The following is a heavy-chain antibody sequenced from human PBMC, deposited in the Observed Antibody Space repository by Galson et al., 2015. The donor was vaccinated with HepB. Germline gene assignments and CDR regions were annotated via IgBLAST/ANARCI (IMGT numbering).Heavy chain of an antibody. CDR2: ISSSSSYI. CDR1: GFTFSSYS. V-gene: IGHV3-21*01. J-gene: IGHJ4*02. CDR3: ARARITMVRGVMAVGAFDY. D-gene: IGHD3-10*01. Sequence: SLRLSCAASGFTFSSYSMNWVRQAPGKGLEWVSSISSSSSYIYYADSVKGRFTISRDNAKNSLYLQMNSLRAEDTAVYYCARARITMVRGVMAVGAFDYWGQGTLVTVSS.